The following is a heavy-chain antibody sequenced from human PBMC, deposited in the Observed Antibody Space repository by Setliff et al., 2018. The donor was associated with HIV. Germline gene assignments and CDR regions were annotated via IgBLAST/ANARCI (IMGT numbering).Heavy chain of an antibody. J-gene: IGHJ4*02. V-gene: IGHV3-15*01. D-gene: IGHD6-13*01. CDR1: GFTFNNVW. Sequence: GESLKISCAASGFTFNNVWMSWVRQVPGKGLQWVGRIKSKIEGETRDYAAAVKGRFTISRDDSANTVYLQMHSMKTEDTAVYYCTTDYGSSSWYDYWGQGTLVT. CDR2: IKSKIEGETR. CDR3: TTDYGSSSWYDY.